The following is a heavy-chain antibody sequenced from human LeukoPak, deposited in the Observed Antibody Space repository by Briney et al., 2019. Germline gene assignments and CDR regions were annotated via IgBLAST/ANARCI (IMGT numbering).Heavy chain of an antibody. J-gene: IGHJ4*02. D-gene: IGHD6-13*01. CDR1: GYAFTGYF. CDR3: ARAQSLTAPAGTFANS. CDR2: INPNSGGT. V-gene: IGHV1-2*02. Sequence: ASVKVSCKASGYAFTGYFLHWVRRAPGQGFEWMGWINPNSGGTYYTQRFQGRVTMTRDTSISTAYMELSSLRSDDTAVYYCARAQSLTAPAGTFANSWGQGTLVTVSS.